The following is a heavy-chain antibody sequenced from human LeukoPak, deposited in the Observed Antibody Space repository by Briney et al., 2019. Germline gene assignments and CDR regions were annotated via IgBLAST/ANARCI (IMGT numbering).Heavy chain of an antibody. CDR2: IYTSGSI. CDR3: ARDSGTTGEVKFDP. CDR1: GGSISSYY. J-gene: IGHJ5*02. V-gene: IGHV4-4*07. D-gene: IGHD3-10*01. Sequence: SETLSLTCTVSGGSISSYYWSWIRQPPGKGLEWIGRIYTSGSITYNPSLKSRVSMSVDTSKNQISLKLSSVTAADTAVYYCARDSGTTGEVKFDPWGQGTLVTVSS.